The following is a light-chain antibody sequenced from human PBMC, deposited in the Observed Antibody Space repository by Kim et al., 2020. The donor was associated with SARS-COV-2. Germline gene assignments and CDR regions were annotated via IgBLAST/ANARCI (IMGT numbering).Light chain of an antibody. CDR3: QQYNYWPSLT. CDR1: QSVSSH. J-gene: IGKJ4*01. V-gene: IGKV3-15*01. CDR2: AAS. Sequence: SPGESATLSCRASQSVSSHLAWYQPKPGHAPSLLIYAASSRATAITARFSGSGSGAEFTLTISSLQSEDFAVYFCQQYNYWPSLTYGGGTKVEI.